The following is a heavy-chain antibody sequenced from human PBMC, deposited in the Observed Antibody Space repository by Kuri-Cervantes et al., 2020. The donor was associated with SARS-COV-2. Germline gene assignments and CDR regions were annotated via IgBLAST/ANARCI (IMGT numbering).Heavy chain of an antibody. J-gene: IGHJ3*01. CDR3: SSSSPFRRLVVGSQGGYFDF. V-gene: IGHV1-2*04. Sequence: ASVKDSCKASGYTFTGYYMHWVRQAPGQGLEGMGWINPNSGGTNYAQKFQGWVTMTRDTSTSTVYMELSRLRSDDKAVYYCSSSSPFRRLVVGSQGGYFDFWGQGTMVTVSS. CDR1: GYTFTGYY. D-gene: IGHD2-21*01. CDR2: INPNSGGT.